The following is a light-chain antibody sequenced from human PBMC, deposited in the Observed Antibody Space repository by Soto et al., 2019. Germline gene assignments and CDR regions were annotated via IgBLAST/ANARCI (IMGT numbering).Light chain of an antibody. CDR2: DVN. CDR3: CSYAGSYTYV. CDR1: SSNVGGYNY. V-gene: IGLV2-11*01. J-gene: IGLJ1*01. Sequence: QSALTQPRSVSGSPGQSVTISCTGTSSNVGGYNYFSWYQQHPGKAPKLIIYDVNRRPSVVPARFSGSKSGNTASLTISGLQAEDEADYYCCSYAGSYTYVFGTGTKVTVL.